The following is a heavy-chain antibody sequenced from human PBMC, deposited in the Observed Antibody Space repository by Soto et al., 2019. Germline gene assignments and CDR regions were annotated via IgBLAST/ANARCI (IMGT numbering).Heavy chain of an antibody. CDR3: ARHPRTSGGERTFDY. V-gene: IGHV4-59*08. D-gene: IGHD2-21*01. CDR1: GDSVSNYS. CDR2: IHYSGTT. J-gene: IGHJ4*02. Sequence: SETLSLTCTVSGDSVSNYSWSWIRQPPGKGLEWIGFIHYSGTTNYNPSLKSRVTISVDTPKNQFSLKLTSVTAADTAVYHCARHPRTSGGERTFDYWGQGTMVTVS.